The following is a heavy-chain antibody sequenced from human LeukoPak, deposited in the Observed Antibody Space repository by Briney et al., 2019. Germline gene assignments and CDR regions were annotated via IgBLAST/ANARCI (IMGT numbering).Heavy chain of an antibody. J-gene: IGHJ4*02. V-gene: IGHV4-30-2*01. CDR2: IYHSGST. D-gene: IGHD6-13*01. Sequence: SETLSLTCTVSGGSISSGGYYWSWIRQPPGKGLEWIGYIYHSGSTYYNPSLKSRVTISVDRSKNQFSLKLSSVTAADTAMYYCARGIATAADWGQGTLVTVSS. CDR1: GGSISSGGYY. CDR3: ARGIATAAD.